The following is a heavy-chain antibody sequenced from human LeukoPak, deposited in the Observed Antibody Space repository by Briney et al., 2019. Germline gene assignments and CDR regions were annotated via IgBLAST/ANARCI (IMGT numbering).Heavy chain of an antibody. J-gene: IGHJ4*02. Sequence: ASVKVSCKASGYTFTSYGISWVRQAPGQGLEWMGWISAYNGNTNYAQKLQGRVTMTTDTSTSTAYMELRSLRSDDTAVYYCARDFGSSGWYVSTLYYFDYWGQGTLVTVSS. CDR1: GYTFTSYG. D-gene: IGHD6-19*01. V-gene: IGHV1-18*01. CDR3: ARDFGSSGWYVSTLYYFDY. CDR2: ISAYNGNT.